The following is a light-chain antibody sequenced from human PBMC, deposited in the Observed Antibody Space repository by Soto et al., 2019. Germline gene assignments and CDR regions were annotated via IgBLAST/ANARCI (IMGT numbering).Light chain of an antibody. CDR2: AES. J-gene: IGKJ1*01. CDR1: QGISSY. Sequence: ELTQSPSSLSASVGDRVTITCRASQGISSYLGWYQQKTGQAPEILIYAESTLQSGVPSRLSGSGSGTDLNLTISSLQPDDFATYYCQHYNSYSEAFGQGTKVDIK. CDR3: QHYNSYSEA. V-gene: IGKV1-9*01.